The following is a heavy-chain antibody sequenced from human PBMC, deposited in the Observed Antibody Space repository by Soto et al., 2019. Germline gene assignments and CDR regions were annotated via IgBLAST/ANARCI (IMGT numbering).Heavy chain of an antibody. D-gene: IGHD6-13*01. Sequence: GGSLRLSXAASGFTFSSYEMNWVRQAPGKGLEWVSYISSSGSTIYYADSVKGRFTISRDNAKNSLYLQMNSLRAEDTAVYYCARDPAGPFDYWGQGTLVTVSS. J-gene: IGHJ4*02. V-gene: IGHV3-48*03. CDR3: ARDPAGPFDY. CDR1: GFTFSSYE. CDR2: ISSSGSTI.